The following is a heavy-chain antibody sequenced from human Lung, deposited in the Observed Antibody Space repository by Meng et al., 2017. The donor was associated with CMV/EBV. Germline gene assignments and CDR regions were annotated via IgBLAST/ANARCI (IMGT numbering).Heavy chain of an antibody. V-gene: IGHV3-7*01. J-gene: IGHJ6*02. CDR1: GFTFSSYW. CDR3: ARDSASVGSGYYYYYGMDV. Sequence: LTCAASGFTFSSYWMSWVRQAPGKGLEWVANIKQDGSEKYYVDSVKGRFTIPRDNAKNSLYLQMNSLRAEDTAVYYCARDSASVGSGYYYYYGMDVWXQGTXVTVSS. D-gene: IGHD2-15*01. CDR2: IKQDGSEK.